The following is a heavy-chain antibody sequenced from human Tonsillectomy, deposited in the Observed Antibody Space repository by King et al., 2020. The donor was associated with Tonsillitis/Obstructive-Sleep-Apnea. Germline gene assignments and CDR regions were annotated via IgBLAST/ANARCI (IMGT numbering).Heavy chain of an antibody. J-gene: IGHJ4*02. D-gene: IGHD5-12*01. CDR2: FGPEDGET. CDR3: ATQQWLRFGGFTFDY. Sequence: QLVQSGSEVKKAGASVKVSCKVSGSTLTELAMHWVRQAPGKGLEWMGGFGPEDGETIYAQKFQGRVTMTEDTSTDTAYMELSSLRSEDTAVYYCATQQWLRFGGFTFDYWGQGTLVTVSS. V-gene: IGHV1-24*01. CDR1: GSTLTELA.